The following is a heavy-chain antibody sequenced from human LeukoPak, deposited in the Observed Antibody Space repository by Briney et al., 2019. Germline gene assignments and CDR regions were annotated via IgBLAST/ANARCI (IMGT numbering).Heavy chain of an antibody. CDR2: IYTSGST. D-gene: IGHD3-22*01. Sequence: SETLSLTCTVSGGSISSYYWSWIRQPPGKALEWIGYIYTSGSTNYNPSLKSRVTISVDTSKNQFSLKLSSVTAADTAVYYCASSYYDLYYFDYWGQGTLVTVSS. CDR1: GGSISSYY. V-gene: IGHV4-4*09. CDR3: ASSYYDLYYFDY. J-gene: IGHJ4*02.